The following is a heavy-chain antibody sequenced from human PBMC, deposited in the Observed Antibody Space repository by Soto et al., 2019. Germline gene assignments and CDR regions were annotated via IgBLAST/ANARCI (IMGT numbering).Heavy chain of an antibody. Sequence: SETLSLTCTVSGGSISSYYWSWIRQPPGKGLEWIGYIYYSGSTNYNPSLKSRVTISVDTSKNQFSLKLSSVTAADTAVYYCARGVYSGYDTRWFDPWGQGTLVTVSS. V-gene: IGHV4-59*01. D-gene: IGHD5-12*01. CDR2: IYYSGST. CDR1: GGSISSYY. J-gene: IGHJ5*02. CDR3: ARGVYSGYDTRWFDP.